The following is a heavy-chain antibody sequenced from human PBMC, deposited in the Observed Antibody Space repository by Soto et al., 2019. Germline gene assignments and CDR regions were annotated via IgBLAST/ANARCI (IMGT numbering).Heavy chain of an antibody. Sequence: QVQLQESGPGLVKPSETLSLTCTVSGGSVSSGSYYWSWIRQPPGKGLEWIGYIYYSGSTNYNPSLKCRVTISVDTSKNQFTLKLSSVTAADTAVYYCAMATPYYYYYYGMDVWGQGTTVTVSS. D-gene: IGHD5-12*01. CDR1: GGSVSSGSYY. J-gene: IGHJ6*02. CDR2: IYYSGST. CDR3: AMATPYYYYYYGMDV. V-gene: IGHV4-61*01.